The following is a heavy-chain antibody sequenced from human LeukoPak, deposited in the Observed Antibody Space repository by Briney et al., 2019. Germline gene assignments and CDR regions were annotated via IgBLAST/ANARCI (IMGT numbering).Heavy chain of an antibody. J-gene: IGHJ5*02. D-gene: IGHD6-13*01. CDR2: IYSGGST. CDR1: GFTVSSNY. Sequence: GGSLRLSCAASGFTVSSNYMSWVRQAPGKGLEWVSVIYSGGSTYYADSVKGRFTISRDNSKNTLYLQMNSLRAEDTAVYYCARASIAAAGIFAWGQGTLVTVSS. V-gene: IGHV3-53*01. CDR3: ARASIAAAGIFA.